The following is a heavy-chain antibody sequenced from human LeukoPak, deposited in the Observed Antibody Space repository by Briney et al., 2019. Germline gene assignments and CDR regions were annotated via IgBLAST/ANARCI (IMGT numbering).Heavy chain of an antibody. CDR2: INPNSGGT. CDR1: GYTFTGYY. Sequence: GASVTVSCKASGYTFTGYYMHWVRQAPGQGLEWMGWINPNSGGTNYAQKFQGRVTMTRDTSISTAYMELSRLRSDDTAVYYCARDRAVGAPNWFDPWGQGTLVTVSS. D-gene: IGHD1-26*01. J-gene: IGHJ5*02. CDR3: ARDRAVGAPNWFDP. V-gene: IGHV1-2*02.